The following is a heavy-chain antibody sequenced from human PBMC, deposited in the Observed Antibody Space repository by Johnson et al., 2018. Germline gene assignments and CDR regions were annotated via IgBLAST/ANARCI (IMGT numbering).Heavy chain of an antibody. V-gene: IGHV3-48*02. CDR2: ISSSSSTL. Sequence: EVQLVESGGGLVKPGGSLRLSCAASGFTFSNAWMSWVRQAPGKGLEWVSYISSSSSTLYYAASVKGRFTISRDNAKNSLYLQMNSLRDDDTAVYYCARESYDLEVVPAYYYYGMDVWGQGTTVTVSS. CDR3: ARESYDLEVVPAYYYYGMDV. J-gene: IGHJ6*02. D-gene: IGHD2-2*01. CDR1: GFTFSNAW.